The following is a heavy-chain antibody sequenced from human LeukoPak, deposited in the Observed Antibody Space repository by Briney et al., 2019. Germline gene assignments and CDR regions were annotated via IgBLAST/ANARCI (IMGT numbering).Heavy chain of an antibody. J-gene: IGHJ4*02. CDR2: IIPILGIA. V-gene: IGHV1-18*04. Sequence: ASVMVSCKASGYTFTSYYMHWVRQAPGQGLEWMGRIIPILGIANYAQNLQGRVTMTTDTPTSTAYMELRSLRSDDTAVYYCARDRLVVGPKAPDYWGQGTLVTVSS. CDR3: ARDRLVVGPKAPDY. D-gene: IGHD1-26*01. CDR1: GYTFTSYY.